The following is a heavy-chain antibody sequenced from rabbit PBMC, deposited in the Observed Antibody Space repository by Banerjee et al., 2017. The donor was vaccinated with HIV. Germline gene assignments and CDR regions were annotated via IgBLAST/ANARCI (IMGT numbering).Heavy chain of an antibody. CDR1: GFSFSSGDD. CDR3: ARADSSRYAHGMDL. D-gene: IGHD1-1*01. J-gene: IGHJ6*01. V-gene: IGHV1S40*01. CDR2: IRTSSGGT. Sequence: QSLEESGGDLVKPGASLTLTCTASGFSFSSGDDMCWVRQAPGKGLEWIGCIRTSSGGTWYASWAKGRFTISRTSSTTVTLQMTSLTAADTATYFCARADSSRYAHGMDLWGPGTLVTVS.